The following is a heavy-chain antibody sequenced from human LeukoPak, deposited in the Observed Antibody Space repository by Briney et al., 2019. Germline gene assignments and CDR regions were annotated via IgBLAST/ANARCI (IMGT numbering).Heavy chain of an antibody. D-gene: IGHD3-16*01. CDR3: SPQLYDYVWGGYFDY. V-gene: IGHV3-73*01. CDR2: IRSKANSYAT. J-gene: IGHJ4*02. Sequence: GGPLKLSCAASGFTFSGSAMHWVRQASGKGLEWVGRIRSKANSYATAYAASVKGRFTISRDDSKNTAYLQMNSLKTEDTAVYYCSPQLYDYVWGGYFDYWGQGTLVTVSS. CDR1: GFTFSGSA.